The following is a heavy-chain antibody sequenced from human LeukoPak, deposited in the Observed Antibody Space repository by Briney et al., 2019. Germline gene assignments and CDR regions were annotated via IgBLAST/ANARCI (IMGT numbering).Heavy chain of an antibody. CDR1: GGSISSYY. CDR2: IYYSGST. D-gene: IGHD4-11*01. Sequence: TSETLSLICTVSGGSISSYYWSWIRQPPGKGLEWIGYIYYSGSTNYNPSLKSRVTISVDTSKNQFSLKLSSVTAADTAVYYCAIVTRGMVDYWGQGTLVTVSS. CDR3: AIVTRGMVDY. V-gene: IGHV4-59*01. J-gene: IGHJ4*02.